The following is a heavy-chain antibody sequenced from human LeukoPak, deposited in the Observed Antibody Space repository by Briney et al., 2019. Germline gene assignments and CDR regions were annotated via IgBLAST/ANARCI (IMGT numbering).Heavy chain of an antibody. V-gene: IGHV4-39*01. J-gene: IGHJ4*02. Sequence: SSETLSLTCTVSGGSISSSSYYWGWIRQPPGKGLEWIGSIYYSGSTYYNPSLKSRVTISVDTSKNQFSLKLSSVTAADTAVYYCARLSTVVTPVLWGQGTLVTVSP. CDR3: ARLSTVVTPVL. D-gene: IGHD4-23*01. CDR1: GGSISSSSYY. CDR2: IYYSGST.